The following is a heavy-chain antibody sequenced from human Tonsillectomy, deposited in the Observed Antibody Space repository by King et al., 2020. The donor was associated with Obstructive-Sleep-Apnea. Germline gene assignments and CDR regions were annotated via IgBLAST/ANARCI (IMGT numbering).Heavy chain of an antibody. Sequence: VQLVESGGGLVQPGGSLRLSCAASGFTFSSYAMSWVRQAPGKGLEWVSAISGSGGSTYYADSVKGRLTISRDNSKNTLYLQMNSLRAADTAVYYCAKDGXGLWFXEFYFDYWXQGTXVTVSS. J-gene: IGHJ4*02. V-gene: IGHV3-23*04. CDR2: ISGSGGST. CDR3: AKDGXGLWFXEFYFDY. CDR1: GFTFSSYA. D-gene: IGHD3-10*01.